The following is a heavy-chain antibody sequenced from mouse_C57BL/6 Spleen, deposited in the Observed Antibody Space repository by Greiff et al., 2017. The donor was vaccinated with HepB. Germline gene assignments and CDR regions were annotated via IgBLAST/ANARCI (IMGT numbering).Heavy chain of an antibody. D-gene: IGHD2-2*01. CDR3: ARSEGYNDAMDY. CDR2: IDPSDSYT. CDR1: GSTFTSYW. V-gene: IGHV1-69*01. Sequence: QVQLQQPGAELVMPGASVKLSCKASGSTFTSYWMHWVKQRPGQGLEWIGEIDPSDSYTNYNQKFKGKSTLTVDKSSSTAYMQLSSLTSEDSAVYYCARSEGYNDAMDYWGQGTAVTVSS. J-gene: IGHJ4*01.